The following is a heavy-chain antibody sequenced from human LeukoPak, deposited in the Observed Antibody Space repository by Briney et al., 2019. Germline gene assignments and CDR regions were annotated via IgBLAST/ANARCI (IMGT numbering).Heavy chain of an antibody. D-gene: IGHD2-2*01. J-gene: IGHJ6*02. CDR1: GYTFTSYG. CDR3: ARDGRYIVVVPAARDHYYYYGMDV. V-gene: IGHV1-18*01. Sequence: ASVKASCKASGYTFTSYGISWVRQAPGQGLEWMGWISAYNGNTNYAQKLQGRVTMTTDTSTSTAYMELRSLRSDDTAVYYCARDGRYIVVVPAARDHYYYYGMDVWGQGTTVTVSS. CDR2: ISAYNGNT.